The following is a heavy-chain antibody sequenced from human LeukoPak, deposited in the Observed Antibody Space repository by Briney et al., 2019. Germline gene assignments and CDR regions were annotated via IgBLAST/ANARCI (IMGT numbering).Heavy chain of an antibody. Sequence: KASQSLSLACTVAGGSISTHYWGWIRQPPRRCLGWIGYVLDSEGTKDNPSLRTRAPLSADTSKTQFSLRLTSVTAAHSAVYYCATIKRGSIFGYFDFWGQGVLVTVSS. CDR3: ATIKRGSIFGYFDF. D-gene: IGHD5-18*01. V-gene: IGHV4-59*11. CDR1: GGSISTHY. CDR2: VLDSEGT. J-gene: IGHJ4*02.